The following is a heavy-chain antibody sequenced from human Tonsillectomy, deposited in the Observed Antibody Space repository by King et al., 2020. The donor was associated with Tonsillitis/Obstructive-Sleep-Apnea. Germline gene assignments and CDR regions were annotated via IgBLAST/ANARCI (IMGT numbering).Heavy chain of an antibody. V-gene: IGHV5-10-1*01. Sequence: QLVQSGAEVKTPGGSLRISCKGSGYSFASYWISWVRQMPGKGLEWVGRIDRIEFYTSYSPSFQGHVTISADKSISPAYLQWSSLKASDTAMYYCARHDHGDYWGQGTLVTVSS. J-gene: IGHJ4*02. D-gene: IGHD1-1*01. CDR3: ARHDHGDY. CDR1: GYSFASYW. CDR2: IDRIEFYT.